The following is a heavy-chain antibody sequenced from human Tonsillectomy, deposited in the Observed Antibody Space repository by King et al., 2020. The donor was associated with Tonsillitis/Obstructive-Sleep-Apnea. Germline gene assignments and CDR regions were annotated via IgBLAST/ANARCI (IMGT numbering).Heavy chain of an antibody. J-gene: IGHJ5*02. V-gene: IGHV4-34*01. CDR3: ARARGYSSSWYGETGNWFDP. CDR2: INHSGST. CDR1: GGSFSGYY. D-gene: IGHD6-13*01. Sequence: VQLQQWGAGLLKPSETLSLPCAVYGGSFSGYYWSWIRQPPGKGLEWIGEINHSGSTNYNPSLKSRVTISVDTSKNQFSLKLSSVTAADTAVYYCARARGYSSSWYGETGNWFDPWGQGTLVTVSS.